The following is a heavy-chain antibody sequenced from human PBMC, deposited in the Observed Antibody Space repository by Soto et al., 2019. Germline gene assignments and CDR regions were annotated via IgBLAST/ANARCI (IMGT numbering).Heavy chain of an antibody. J-gene: IGHJ4*02. Sequence: PGGSLRLSCAASGFTFSSYAMSWVRQAPGKGLEWVSAISGSGGSTYYADSVKGRFTISRDNSKNTLYLQMNSLRAEDTAVYYCAKNGYDFWSGYYFYFDYWGQGTLVTVSS. CDR2: ISGSGGST. CDR3: AKNGYDFWSGYYFYFDY. V-gene: IGHV3-23*01. CDR1: GFTFSSYA. D-gene: IGHD3-3*01.